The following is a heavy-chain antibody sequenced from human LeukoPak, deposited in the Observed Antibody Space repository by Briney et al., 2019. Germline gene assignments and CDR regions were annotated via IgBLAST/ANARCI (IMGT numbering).Heavy chain of an antibody. CDR3: ARAWGFSRMDV. D-gene: IGHD3-16*01. J-gene: IGHJ6*03. CDR1: GGSISSGDCY. Sequence: SETLSLTCTVSGGSISSGDCYWSWIRQPPGKGLEWIGYIYYSGSTYYNPSLKSRVTISVDTSKNQFSLKLSSVTAADTAVYYCARAWGFSRMDVWGKGTTVTVSS. CDR2: IYYSGST. V-gene: IGHV4-30-4*08.